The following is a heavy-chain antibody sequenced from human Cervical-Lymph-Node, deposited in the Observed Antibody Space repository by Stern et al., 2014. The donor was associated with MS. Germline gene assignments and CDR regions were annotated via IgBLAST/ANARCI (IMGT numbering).Heavy chain of an antibody. Sequence: QVQLVQSGGGVVQPGRSLTLSCAASGFTLVNSGMHWVRQAPGKGLEWVAVMSFVGGNRKYGDSVKGRFSMSRDSANKTVVMQMNTLRPEGTAVYYCMGVGDAMHVWGQGTTVIVSS. V-gene: IGHV3-30*03. CDR3: MGVGDAMHV. CDR2: MSFVGGNR. CDR1: GFTLVNSG. J-gene: IGHJ6*02.